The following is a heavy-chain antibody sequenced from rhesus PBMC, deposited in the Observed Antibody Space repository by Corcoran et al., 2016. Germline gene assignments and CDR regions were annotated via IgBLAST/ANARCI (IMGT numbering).Heavy chain of an antibody. CDR2: IYGSGSST. D-gene: IGHD6S26*01. V-gene: IGHV4S11*01. Sequence: QVQLQESGPGVVKPSETLSLTCAVSGGSISGYYLWSWIRQPPGKGLEWIGYIYGSGSSTNYNPSLKSRVTLSVETSKNQLSLKLSSLTAADTAVYYCAGPYSSGWSFFDYWGQGVLVTVSS. CDR1: GGSISGYY. J-gene: IGHJ4*01. CDR3: AGPYSSGWSFFDY.